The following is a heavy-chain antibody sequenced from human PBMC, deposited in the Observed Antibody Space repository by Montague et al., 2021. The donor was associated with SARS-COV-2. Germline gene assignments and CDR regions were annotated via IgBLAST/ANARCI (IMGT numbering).Heavy chain of an antibody. CDR3: ARDIGGSTVTTGGFDY. CDR1: GGSISSGGYY. Sequence: TLSLTCTVSGGSISSGGYYWSWIRQHPGKGLEWIGYIYYSGSTYYNPSLKSRVTISVDTSKIQFSLKLSSVTAADTAVYYCARDIGGSTVTTGGFDYWGQGTLVTVSS. J-gene: IGHJ4*02. CDR2: IYYSGST. D-gene: IGHD4-17*01. V-gene: IGHV4-31*03.